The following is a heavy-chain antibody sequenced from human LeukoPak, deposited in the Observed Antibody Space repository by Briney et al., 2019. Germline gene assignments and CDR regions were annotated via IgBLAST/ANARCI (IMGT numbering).Heavy chain of an antibody. CDR3: AKTARAYEY. D-gene: IGHD2-21*01. J-gene: IGHJ4*02. CDR1: GXXXSXSY. Sequence: PGGSLXXXXXASGXXXSXSYMSWVRQTPERGLECISYIGGSGRDIKYADSVKGRFTISRDSAKNALYLQMNSLRAEDTAVYYCAKTARAYEYWGQGTQVTVSS. CDR2: IGGSGRDI. V-gene: IGHV3-11*01.